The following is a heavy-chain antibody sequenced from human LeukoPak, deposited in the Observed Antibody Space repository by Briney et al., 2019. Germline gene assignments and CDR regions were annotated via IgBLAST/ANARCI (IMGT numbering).Heavy chain of an antibody. D-gene: IGHD6-13*01. Sequence: GESLKISCKGSGYSFTSYWIGWVLQMAGKGLEWMVIIYPGDSDTRYSPSFQGQVTISADKSISTAYLQWSSLKASDTAMYYCATRLTYSSSWLTFDYWGQGTLVTVSS. CDR1: GYSFTSYW. CDR2: IYPGDSDT. J-gene: IGHJ4*02. CDR3: ATRLTYSSSWLTFDY. V-gene: IGHV5-51*01.